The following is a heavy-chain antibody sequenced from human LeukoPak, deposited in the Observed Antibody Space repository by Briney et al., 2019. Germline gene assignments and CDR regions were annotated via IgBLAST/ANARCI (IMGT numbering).Heavy chain of an antibody. D-gene: IGHD2-15*01. CDR1: GGSISSYY. CDR3: ARGAGVVVAATRSTFDP. Sequence: SETLSLTCTVSGGSISSYYWSWIRQPPGKGLEWIGYIYYSGSTNYNPSLKSRLTISVDTSKNQFSLKLSSVTAADTAVYYCARGAGVVVAATRSTFDPXGQGTLVXVS. J-gene: IGHJ5*02. CDR2: IYYSGST. V-gene: IGHV4-59*01.